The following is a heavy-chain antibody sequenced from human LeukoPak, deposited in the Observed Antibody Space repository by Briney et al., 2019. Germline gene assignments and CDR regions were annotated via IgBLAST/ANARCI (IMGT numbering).Heavy chain of an antibody. CDR2: TSYDGSND. V-gene: IGHV3-30-3*01. CDR3: ARDGSSWSRWGYFDY. CDR1: GFTFSDYA. Sequence: GGSLRLSCAASGFTFSDYAIHWVRQAPGKGLEWVAVTSYDGSNDFYADSVRGRFTISRDNSKNTVYLQMNSLRAEDTAVYYCARDGSSWSRWGYFDYWGQGTLVTVSS. D-gene: IGHD6-13*01. J-gene: IGHJ4*02.